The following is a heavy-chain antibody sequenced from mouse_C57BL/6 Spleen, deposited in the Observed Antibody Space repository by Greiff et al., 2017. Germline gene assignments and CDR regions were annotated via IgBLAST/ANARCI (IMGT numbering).Heavy chain of an antibody. CDR3: ARGSSYEYFDV. Sequence: EVKLMESGGDLVKPGGSLKLSCAASGFTFSSYGMSWVRQTPDQRLEWVATISSGGSYTYYPDSVKGRFTISRDNAKNTLYLQMSSLKSEDTAMYYCARGSSYEYFDVWGTGTTVTVSS. CDR1: GFTFSSYG. D-gene: IGHD1-1*01. CDR2: ISSGGSYT. V-gene: IGHV5-6*01. J-gene: IGHJ1*03.